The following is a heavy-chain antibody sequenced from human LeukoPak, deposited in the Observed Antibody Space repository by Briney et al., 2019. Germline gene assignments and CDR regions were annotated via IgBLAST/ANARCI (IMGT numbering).Heavy chain of an antibody. CDR2: ITGSGDTT. J-gene: IGHJ4*02. V-gene: IGHV3-23*01. D-gene: IGHD3-9*01. Sequence: PGGSLRLSCAASGFIFRNYAMSWVRQAPGKGPEWVSAITGSGDTTYYADSVKGRFTISRDNSKNTLYVEMNTLRAEDTAVYYCAKWGDYDILTGYYVSDFWGQGTLVTVSS. CDR3: AKWGDYDILTGYYVSDF. CDR1: GFIFRNYA.